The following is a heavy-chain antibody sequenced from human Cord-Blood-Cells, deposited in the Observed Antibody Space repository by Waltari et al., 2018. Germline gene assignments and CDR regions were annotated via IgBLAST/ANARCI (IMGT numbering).Heavy chain of an antibody. CDR1: GGTFTRSA. D-gene: IGHD6-13*01. CDR3: ARERSSSWYAFDI. V-gene: IGHV1-69*12. J-gene: IGHJ3*02. Sequence: QVQLVQSGAEVKKPGSSVRVSCKASGGTFTRSATICVRQAPGQGLEWMGGIIPIFGTANYAQKFQGRFTITADESTSTAYMELSSLRSEDTAVYYCARERSSSWYAFDIWGQGTMVTVSS. CDR2: IIPIFGTA.